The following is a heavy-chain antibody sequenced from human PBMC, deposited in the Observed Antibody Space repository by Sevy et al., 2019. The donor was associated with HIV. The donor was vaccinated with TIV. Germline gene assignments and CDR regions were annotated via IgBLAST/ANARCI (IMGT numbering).Heavy chain of an antibody. CDR3: ARDRAVAGTEYWFAP. CDR2: INPNNGGT. Sequence: ASVKVSCTSSGYTFSAYYIHWVRQAPGQELEWMGRINPNNGGTNYAQKFQGRVTMTTDTSINTAYMELTSLRSDDTAVYFCARDRAVAGTEYWFAPWGQGTLVTVSS. V-gene: IGHV1-2*06. D-gene: IGHD6-19*01. J-gene: IGHJ5*02. CDR1: GYTFSAYY.